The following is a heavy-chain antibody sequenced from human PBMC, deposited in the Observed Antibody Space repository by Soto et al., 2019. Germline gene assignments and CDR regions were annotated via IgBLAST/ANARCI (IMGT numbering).Heavy chain of an antibody. CDR1: GGSISSVGYY. V-gene: IGHV4-31*03. CDR3: ASDYDFWSGYYSA. CDR2: IYYSGST. Sequence: QVQLQESGPGLVKPSQTLSLTCTVSGGSISSVGYYWSWIRQHPGKGLEWIGYIYYSGSTYYNPSLKSRVTISVDTSKNQFSLKLSSVTAADTVVYYCASDYDFWSGYYSAWGQGTLVTVSS. D-gene: IGHD3-3*01. J-gene: IGHJ5*02.